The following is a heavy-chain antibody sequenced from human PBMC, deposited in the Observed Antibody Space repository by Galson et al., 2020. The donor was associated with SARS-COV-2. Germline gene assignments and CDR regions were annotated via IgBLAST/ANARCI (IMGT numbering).Heavy chain of an antibody. Sequence: GESLKISCAASGFTISSKYMRWVRQAPGKGLEWVSVIYSGGSTYYADSVKGRFTISRDNSKNTLYLQMNSLRAEDTAVYYCARDYGDQYFDYWGQGTLVTVSS. CDR2: IYSGGST. CDR1: GFTISSKY. CDR3: ARDYGDQYFDY. J-gene: IGHJ4*02. V-gene: IGHV3-66*01. D-gene: IGHD4-17*01.